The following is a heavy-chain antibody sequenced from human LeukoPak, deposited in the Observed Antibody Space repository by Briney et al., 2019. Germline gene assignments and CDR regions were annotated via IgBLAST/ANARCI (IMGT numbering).Heavy chain of an antibody. CDR1: GGSISSVGSATSY. CDR2: VVSSGVT. V-gene: IGHV4-39*07. J-gene: IGHJ3*02. CDR3: ARDWDGGYDFNTFDI. D-gene: IGHD5-12*01. Sequence: SAPLPLPSTVAGGSISSVGSATSYWPWIRQPPGKGLELISTVVSSGVTSYSESLKSRVTISLDPSQNQCSLKVTSVTAADTALYYCARDWDGGYDFNTFDIWGQGTMVTISS.